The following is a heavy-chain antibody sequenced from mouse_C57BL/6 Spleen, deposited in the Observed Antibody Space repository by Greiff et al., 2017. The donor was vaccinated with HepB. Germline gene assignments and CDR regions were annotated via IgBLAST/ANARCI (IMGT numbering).Heavy chain of an antibody. CDR1: GFTFSSYA. CDR3: ARDLYYYGSSPYYAMDY. D-gene: IGHD1-1*01. J-gene: IGHJ4*01. V-gene: IGHV5-4*01. Sequence: EVKLVESGGGLVKPGGSLKLSCAASGFTFSSYAMSWVRQTPEKRLEWVATISDGGSYTYYPDNVKGRFTISRDNAKNNLYLQMSHLKSEDTAMHYCARDLYYYGSSPYYAMDYWGQGTSVTVSS. CDR2: ISDGGSYT.